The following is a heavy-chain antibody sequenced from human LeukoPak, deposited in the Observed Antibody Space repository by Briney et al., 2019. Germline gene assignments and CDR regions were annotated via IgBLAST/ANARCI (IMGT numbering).Heavy chain of an antibody. D-gene: IGHD3-22*01. V-gene: IGHV1-18*01. J-gene: IGHJ4*02. Sequence: ASVKVSCKASGYTYTSYGISWVRQAPGQGLEWMGWISAYNGNTNYAQKLQGRVTMTTDTSTSTAYMELRSLRSDDTAVYYCARTNVYYYDSSDYYPYFDYWGQGTLVTVSS. CDR1: GYTYTSYG. CDR3: ARTNVYYYDSSDYYPYFDY. CDR2: ISAYNGNT.